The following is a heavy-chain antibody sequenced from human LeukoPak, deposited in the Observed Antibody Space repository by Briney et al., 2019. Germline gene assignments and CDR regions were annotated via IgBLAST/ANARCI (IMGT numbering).Heavy chain of an antibody. CDR1: GYTFTGYY. D-gene: IGHD3-22*01. CDR2: INPNSGGT. V-gene: IGHV1-2*02. J-gene: IGHJ4*02. CDR3: ATSNPNTYYYDSSGYPRY. Sequence: ASVKVSCKASGYTFTGYYMHWVRQAPGQGLEWMGWINPNSGGTNYAQKFQGRVTMTRDTSISTAYMELSRLRSDDTAVYYCATSNPNTYYYDSSGYPRYWGQGTLVTVSS.